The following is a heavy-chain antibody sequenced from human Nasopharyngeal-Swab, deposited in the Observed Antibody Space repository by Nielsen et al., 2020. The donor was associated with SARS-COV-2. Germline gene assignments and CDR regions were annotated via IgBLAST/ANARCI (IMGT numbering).Heavy chain of an antibody. CDR3: ARDSPWQELDY. CDR1: GFSFSIYW. D-gene: IGHD1-1*01. V-gene: IGHV3-74*01. CDR2: INSDESTT. J-gene: IGHJ4*02. Sequence: GESLKISCAASGFSFSIYWMHWVRQPPGKGLVWVSGINSDESTTTYADSVKGRFTISRDNTKNTLYLQMNSLRAEDTAVYYCARDSPWQELDYWGQGTLVTVSS.